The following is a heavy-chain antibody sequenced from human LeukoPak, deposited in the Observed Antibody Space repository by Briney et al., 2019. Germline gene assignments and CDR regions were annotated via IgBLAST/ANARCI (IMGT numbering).Heavy chain of an antibody. V-gene: IGHV3-20*04. D-gene: IGHD3-22*01. CDR2: INWNGSGA. CDR1: GFTFDDYG. CDR3: ARGSPPRRNYDSRGYYSYYFDY. J-gene: IGHJ4*02. Sequence: GGSLRLSCAASGFTFDDYGMSWVRQVPGKGLEWVSGINWNGSGAGYADSVKGRYTISRDNAKNSLYLQMNSLRAEDTALYYCARGSPPRRNYDSRGYYSYYFDYWGQGTLVTVSS.